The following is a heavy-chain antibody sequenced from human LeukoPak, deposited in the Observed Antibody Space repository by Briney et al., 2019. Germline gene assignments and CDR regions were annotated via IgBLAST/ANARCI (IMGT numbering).Heavy chain of an antibody. CDR1: GGSVSSSTYY. CDR2: IYYSGST. D-gene: IGHD6-19*01. Sequence: MTSETLSLTCTVSGGSVSSSTYYWGWIRQPPGKGLEWIGTIYYSGSTYYNPSLKSRVTISVDTSRNQFSLKLRSVTAADTAVYYCARLGSYAFGWYNYFDYWSQGTLVTVSS. J-gene: IGHJ4*02. V-gene: IGHV4-39*01. CDR3: ARLGSYAFGWYNYFDY.